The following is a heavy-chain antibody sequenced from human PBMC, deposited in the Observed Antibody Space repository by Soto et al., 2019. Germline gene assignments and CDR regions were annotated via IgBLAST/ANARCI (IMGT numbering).Heavy chain of an antibody. Sequence: VQLVESGGGVVQPGRSLRLSCAASGFTFSSYGMHWVRQAPGKGLEWVAVIWYDGSNKYYADSVKGRFTISRDNSKNTLYLQMNSLRAEDTAVYYCARERDYYGSGSPPVYGMDVWGQGTTVTVSS. CDR2: IWYDGSNK. J-gene: IGHJ6*02. D-gene: IGHD3-10*01. CDR3: ARERDYYGSGSPPVYGMDV. V-gene: IGHV3-33*01. CDR1: GFTFSSYG.